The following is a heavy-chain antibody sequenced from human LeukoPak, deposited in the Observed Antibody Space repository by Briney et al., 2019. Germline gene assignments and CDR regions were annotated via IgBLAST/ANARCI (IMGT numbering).Heavy chain of an antibody. Sequence: GASVKVSCKASGGTFSNYGISWVRQAPGQGLEWMGGIIPIFGTANYAQKFQGRVTLTADKSTSTAYMELSSLRSEDMAVYYCARLNWKKYYFDYWGQGTLVTVSS. D-gene: IGHD1-1*01. CDR2: IIPIFGTA. CDR1: GGTFSNYG. CDR3: ARLNWKKYYFDY. V-gene: IGHV1-69*06. J-gene: IGHJ4*02.